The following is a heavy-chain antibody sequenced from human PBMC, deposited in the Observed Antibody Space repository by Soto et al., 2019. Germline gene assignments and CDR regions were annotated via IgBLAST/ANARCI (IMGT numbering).Heavy chain of an antibody. D-gene: IGHD6-13*01. J-gene: IGHJ3*02. CDR3: ARELAQQQLAYAFDI. CDR1: GGTFSSYT. Sequence: QVQLVQSGAEVKKPGSSVKVSCKASGGTFSSYTISWVRQAPGQGLEWMGRIIPILGIANYAQKFQGRVTITADKSTSTAYMELSSLRSEDTAVYYCARELAQQQLAYAFDIWGQGTMVTVSS. V-gene: IGHV1-69*08. CDR2: IIPILGIA.